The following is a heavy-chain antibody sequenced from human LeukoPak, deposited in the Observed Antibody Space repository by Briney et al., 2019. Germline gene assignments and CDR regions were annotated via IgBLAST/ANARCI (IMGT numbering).Heavy chain of an antibody. Sequence: SETLSLTCTVSGGSISSGDYYWSWIRQPPGKGLEWIGYIYYSGSTYYNPSLKSRVTISVDTSKNQFALKLSSVTAADTAVYYCARGVYQLLYVFDIWGQGTMVTVSS. V-gene: IGHV4-30-4*08. CDR3: ARGVYQLLYVFDI. CDR1: GGSISSGDYY. J-gene: IGHJ3*02. D-gene: IGHD2-2*02. CDR2: IYYSGST.